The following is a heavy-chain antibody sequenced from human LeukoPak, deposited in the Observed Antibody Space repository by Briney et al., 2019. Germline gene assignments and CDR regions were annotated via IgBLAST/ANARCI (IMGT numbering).Heavy chain of an antibody. CDR2: IYYSGST. CDR1: GGSISSSSYY. Sequence: PSETLSLTCTVSGGSISSSSYYWGWIRQPPGKGLEWIGSIYYSGSTYYNPSLKSRVTISVDTSKNQFSPKLSSVTAADTAVYYCARLEMAYNWGAFDIWGQGTMVTVSS. D-gene: IGHD5-24*01. CDR3: ARLEMAYNWGAFDI. J-gene: IGHJ3*02. V-gene: IGHV4-39*01.